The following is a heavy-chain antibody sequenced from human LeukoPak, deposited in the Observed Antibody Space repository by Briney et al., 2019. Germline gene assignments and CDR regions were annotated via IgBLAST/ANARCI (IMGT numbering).Heavy chain of an antibody. J-gene: IGHJ3*02. V-gene: IGHV3-21*01. CDR2: ISSSSSYI. D-gene: IGHD6-13*01. CDR1: GFTFSSYS. Sequence: PGGSLRLSCAASGFTFSSYSMNWVRQAPGKGLEWVSSISSSSSYIYYADSVKGRFTISRDNAKNSLYLQMNSLRAEDTAVYYCARNAYSSSWYAIAGDAFDIWGQGTMVTVSS. CDR3: ARNAYSSSWYAIAGDAFDI.